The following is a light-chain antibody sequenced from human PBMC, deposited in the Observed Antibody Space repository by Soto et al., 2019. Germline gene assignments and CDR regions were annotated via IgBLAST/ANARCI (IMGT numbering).Light chain of an antibody. CDR3: STYTSSSTL. J-gene: IGLJ1*01. V-gene: IGLV2-14*01. CDR1: SSDVGGYNY. Sequence: QSALTQPASMSGSPGQSITISCTGTSSDVGGYNYVSWYQQHPGKAPKLMIYDVSNRPSGVSNRFSGSKSGNTASLTISGLHAEDEAESYCSTYTSSSTLFGPGTKVPVL. CDR2: DVS.